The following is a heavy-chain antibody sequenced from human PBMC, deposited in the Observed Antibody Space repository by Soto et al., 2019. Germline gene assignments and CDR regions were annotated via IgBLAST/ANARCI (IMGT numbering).Heavy chain of an antibody. Sequence: SVKVSCEACGGSFSSYASSWVRQATGQGLEWMGGIIPIFGTANYAQKFQGRVTLTADQSTRTAYMDLSSVGLEDTAVYYCARWGGGYFSITSCSWFDPWGQGTLVTSPQ. V-gene: IGHV1-69*13. J-gene: IGHJ5*02. CDR3: ARWGGGYFSITSCSWFDP. CDR1: GGSFSSYA. D-gene: IGHD2-2*01. CDR2: IIPIFGTA.